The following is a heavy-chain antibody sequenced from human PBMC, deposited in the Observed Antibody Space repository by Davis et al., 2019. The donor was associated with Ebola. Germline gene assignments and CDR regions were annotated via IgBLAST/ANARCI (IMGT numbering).Heavy chain of an antibody. J-gene: IGHJ6*02. Sequence: ASVKVSCKASGYTFTNYAMNWVRQAPGQGLEWMGWINTNTGNPTYAQGFTGRFVFSLDAFVSTAYLQISNLEAEDTAVYYCAPLYGMDVWGQGTTVTVSS. CDR1: GYTFTNYA. V-gene: IGHV7-4-1*02. CDR2: INTNTGNP. CDR3: APLYGMDV.